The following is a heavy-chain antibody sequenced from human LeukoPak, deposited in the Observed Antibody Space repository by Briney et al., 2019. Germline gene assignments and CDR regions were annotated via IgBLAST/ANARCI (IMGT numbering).Heavy chain of an antibody. Sequence: PSQTLSLTCTVSGGSISSGSYYWSWIRQPAGKGLEWIGRIYTSGSTNYNPSLKSRVTISVDTSKNQFSLKLSSVTAADTAVYYCARETYYDFWSGHYQDYWGQGTLVTVSS. CDR1: GGSISSGSYY. J-gene: IGHJ4*02. CDR2: IYTSGST. D-gene: IGHD3-3*01. CDR3: ARETYYDFWSGHYQDY. V-gene: IGHV4-61*02.